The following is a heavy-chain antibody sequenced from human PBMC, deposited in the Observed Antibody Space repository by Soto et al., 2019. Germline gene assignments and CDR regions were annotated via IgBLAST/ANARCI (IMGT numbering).Heavy chain of an antibody. Sequence: AVGSLRLSCAASGFTFSNAWMSWVRQAPGKGLEWVGRIKSKTDGGTADYAAPVKGRFTISRDDSKNTLYLQMNSLKTEDTAVYYCTTAVAGTPGDYWGQGTLVTVSS. CDR1: GFTFSNAW. V-gene: IGHV3-15*01. J-gene: IGHJ4*02. D-gene: IGHD6-19*01. CDR2: IKSKTDGGTA. CDR3: TTAVAGTPGDY.